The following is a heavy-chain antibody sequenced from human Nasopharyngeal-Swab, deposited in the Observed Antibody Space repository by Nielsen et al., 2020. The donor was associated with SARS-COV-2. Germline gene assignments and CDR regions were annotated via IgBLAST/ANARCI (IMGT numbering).Heavy chain of an antibody. CDR3: ARAGYSSSWYL. J-gene: IGHJ5*02. CDR2: IWYDGSNK. Sequence: GESLKISCAASGFTFSNYGMHWVRQAPGKGLEWVAVIWYDGSNKYYADSVKGQFTISRDNSKNTLYLQMNSLRAEDTAVYYCARAGYSSSWYLWGQGTLVTVSS. D-gene: IGHD6-13*01. CDR1: GFTFSNYG. V-gene: IGHV3-33*01.